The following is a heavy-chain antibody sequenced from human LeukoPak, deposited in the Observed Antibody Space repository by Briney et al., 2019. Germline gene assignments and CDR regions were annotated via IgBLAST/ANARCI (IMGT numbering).Heavy chain of an antibody. Sequence: GGSLRLSCAASGFTFSSYSMNWVRQAPGKGLEWVSSISSSSSYIYYADSVKGRFTISRDNAKNSLYLQMNSLRAEDTAVYYCARDAEDGYNGPLGYWGQGTLVTVSS. D-gene: IGHD5-24*01. V-gene: IGHV3-21*01. CDR3: ARDAEDGYNGPLGY. J-gene: IGHJ4*02. CDR2: ISSSSSYI. CDR1: GFTFSSYS.